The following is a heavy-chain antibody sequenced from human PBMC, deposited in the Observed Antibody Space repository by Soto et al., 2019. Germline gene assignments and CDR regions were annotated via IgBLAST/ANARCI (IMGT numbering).Heavy chain of an antibody. CDR3: ACPGHIVPVAPSDFDR. CDR2: ISPDGSDV. J-gene: IGHJ4*02. V-gene: IGHV3-74*01. CDR1: GFPFTNYW. D-gene: IGHD2-8*02. Sequence: GGSLRLACAASGFPFTNYWMNWVRQTPGKGPMWVSLISPDGSDVGYADSVEGRFTVSRDNAKNTLYLQMHSLRAEETAMYYCACPGHIVPVAPSDFDRWRQGTLVTVSS.